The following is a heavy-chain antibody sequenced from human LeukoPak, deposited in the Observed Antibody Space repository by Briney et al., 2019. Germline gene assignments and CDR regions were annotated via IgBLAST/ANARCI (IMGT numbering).Heavy chain of an antibody. CDR1: GGSISSYY. Sequence: ETLSLTCTVSGGSISSYYWRWIRQPPGKGLEWVSAISGSGGSTYYADSVKGRFTISRDNSKNTLYLQMNSLRAEDTAVYYCAYEASYYRIFDYWGQGTLVTVSS. CDR2: ISGSGGST. D-gene: IGHD3-10*01. V-gene: IGHV3-23*01. J-gene: IGHJ4*02. CDR3: AYEASYYRIFDY.